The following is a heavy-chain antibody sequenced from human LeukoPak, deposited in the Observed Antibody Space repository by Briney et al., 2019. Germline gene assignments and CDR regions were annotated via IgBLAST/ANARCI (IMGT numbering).Heavy chain of an antibody. CDR2: INHSGST. D-gene: IGHD2-15*01. J-gene: IGHJ4*02. CDR1: GGSFSGFY. V-gene: IGHV4-34*01. CDR3: AIPGIAATTYSFDH. Sequence: SETLSLTCAVYGGSFSGFYWSWIRQPPGKGLEWIGEINHSGSTNYNPSLKSRVTISVDTSKNQFSLKLTSVTAADTAVYYCAIPGIAATTYSFDHWGQGTLVTVSS.